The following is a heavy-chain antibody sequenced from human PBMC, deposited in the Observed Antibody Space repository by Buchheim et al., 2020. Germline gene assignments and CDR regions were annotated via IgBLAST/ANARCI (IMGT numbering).Heavy chain of an antibody. V-gene: IGHV3-48*03. Sequence: EVQLVESGGGLVQPGGSLRLSCTASGFTFSTYDMNWVRQAPGKGLEWVSYISSGGVNIYYADSVKGRFTTSRDNAKNSLYLQMNSLRAEDTAVYYCARGPYGSGSSNPPRWFGPWGQGTL. J-gene: IGHJ5*02. CDR2: ISSGGVNI. CDR3: ARGPYGSGSSNPPRWFGP. CDR1: GFTFSTYD. D-gene: IGHD3-10*01.